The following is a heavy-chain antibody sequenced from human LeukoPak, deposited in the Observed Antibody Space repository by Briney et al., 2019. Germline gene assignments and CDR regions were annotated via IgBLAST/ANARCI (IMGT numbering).Heavy chain of an antibody. J-gene: IGHJ4*02. CDR2: ISGSGGST. CDR3: AKDSTCSSTSCRKGFDY. D-gene: IGHD2-2*01. Sequence: SGGSLRLSCAASGFTFSSYAMSWVRQAPGKGLEWVSAISGSGGSTYYADSVKGRFTISRDNSKNTLYLQMSSLRAEDTAVYYCAKDSTCSSTSCRKGFDYWGQGTLVTVSS. V-gene: IGHV3-23*01. CDR1: GFTFSSYA.